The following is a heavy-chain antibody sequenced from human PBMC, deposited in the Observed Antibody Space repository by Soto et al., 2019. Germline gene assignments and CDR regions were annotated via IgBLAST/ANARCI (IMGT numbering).Heavy chain of an antibody. CDR2: IYYSGST. V-gene: IGHV4-59*08. Sequence: SETLSLTCTVSGGSISSYYWSWIRQPPGKGLEWIGYIYYSGSTNYNPSLKSRVTISVDKSKNQFSLKLSSVTAADTAVYYCARQSGWVAFDIWGQGTMVTVSS. J-gene: IGHJ3*02. D-gene: IGHD6-19*01. CDR3: ARQSGWVAFDI. CDR1: GGSISSYY.